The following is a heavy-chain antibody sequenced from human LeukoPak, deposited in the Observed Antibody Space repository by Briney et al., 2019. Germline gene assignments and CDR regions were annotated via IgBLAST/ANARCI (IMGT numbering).Heavy chain of an antibody. CDR1: GLTFDHYV. CDR3: AGAYSGSPRAFGY. J-gene: IGHJ4*02. D-gene: IGHD1-26*01. V-gene: IGHV3-21*01. Sequence: GGSLRLSCAASGLTFDHYVMHWVRQAPGKGLEWVSSISSSSSYIYYADSVKGRFTISRDNAKNSLYLQMNSLRAEDTAVYYCAGAYSGSPRAFGYWGQGTLVTVSS. CDR2: ISSSSSYI.